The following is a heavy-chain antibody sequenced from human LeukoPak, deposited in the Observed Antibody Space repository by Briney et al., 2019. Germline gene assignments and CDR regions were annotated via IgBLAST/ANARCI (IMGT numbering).Heavy chain of an antibody. V-gene: IGHV3-30*03. D-gene: IGHD2-21*02. CDR1: GFTFSSYG. J-gene: IGHJ4*02. Sequence: GRSLRLSCAASGFTFSSYGMHWVRQAPGKGLEWVAVISYDGSNKYYADSVKGRFTISRDNSKNTLYLQMNSLRAEDTAVYYCARLLVVTAPFDCWGQGTLVTVSS. CDR2: ISYDGSNK. CDR3: ARLLVVTAPFDC.